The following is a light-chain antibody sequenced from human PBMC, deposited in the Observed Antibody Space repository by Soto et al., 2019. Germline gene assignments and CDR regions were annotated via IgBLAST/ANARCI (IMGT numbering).Light chain of an antibody. CDR1: QXVFYSSNNKNY. Sequence: DIVMTQSPDSLAVSMAERATINXXSIQXVFYSSNNKNYLAWYQQKPGQPPKXXIYWASTRESGVPDRFSGSGAGTDFTLTISSLQAEDVAVYYCQQYYSTPLTFGGGTKVDIK. CDR3: QQYYSTPLT. J-gene: IGKJ4*01. V-gene: IGKV4-1*01. CDR2: WAS.